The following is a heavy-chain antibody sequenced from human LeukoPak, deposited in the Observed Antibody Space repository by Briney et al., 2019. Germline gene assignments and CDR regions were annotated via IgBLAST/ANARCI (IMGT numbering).Heavy chain of an antibody. CDR2: INHSGST. CDR1: GGSFSGYH. V-gene: IGHV4-34*01. J-gene: IGHJ6*02. D-gene: IGHD2-21*01. Sequence: SETLSLTCAVYGGSFSGYHWSWIRQPPGKGLEWIGEINHSGSTNYNPSLKSRVTISVDTSKNQFSLKLSSVTAADTAVYYCAKTSKVRGPYYYYGMDVWGQGTTVTVSS. CDR3: AKTSKVRGPYYYYGMDV.